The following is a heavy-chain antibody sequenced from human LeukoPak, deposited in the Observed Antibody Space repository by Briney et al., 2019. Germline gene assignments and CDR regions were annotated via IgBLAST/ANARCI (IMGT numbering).Heavy chain of an antibody. V-gene: IGHV1-8*01. CDR2: MNPNSGNT. Sequence: ASVKVSCKASGYTFTNFDINWVRQATGQGLEWMGWMNPNSGNTGYAQKFQGRVTMTRNTSISTAYMELSSLRSEDTAVYYCARGFFYYDSSGYYYYYYGMDVWGQGTTATVSS. CDR1: GYTFTNFD. D-gene: IGHD3-22*01. J-gene: IGHJ6*02. CDR3: ARGFFYYDSSGYYYYYYGMDV.